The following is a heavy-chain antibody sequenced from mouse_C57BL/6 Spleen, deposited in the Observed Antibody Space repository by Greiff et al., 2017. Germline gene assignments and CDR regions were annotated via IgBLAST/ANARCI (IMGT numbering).Heavy chain of an antibody. J-gene: IGHJ2*01. CDR3: ARTWGLRGGDY. CDR1: GYTFTSYW. CDR2: IHPNSGST. Sequence: QVQLQQPGAELVKPGASVKLSCKASGYTFTSYWMHWVKQRPGQGLEWIGMIHPNSGSTNYNEKFKSKATLTVDKSSSTAYMQLSSLTSEDSAVYYCARTWGLRGGDYWGQGTTLTVSS. D-gene: IGHD2-4*01. V-gene: IGHV1-64*01.